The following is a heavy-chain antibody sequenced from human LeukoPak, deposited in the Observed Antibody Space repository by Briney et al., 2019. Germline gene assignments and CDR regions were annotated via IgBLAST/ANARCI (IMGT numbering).Heavy chain of an antibody. V-gene: IGHV1-8*01. J-gene: IGHJ4*02. CDR3: ARDLPPYCGGDCYVNY. D-gene: IGHD2-21*02. CDR1: GFTFTSYD. Sequence: ASVKVSCKASGFTFTSYDINWVRQATGQGLEWMGWMNPNSGNTAYAQKFQGRVTITRNTSIRTAYMELRSLRSDDTAVYYCARDLPPYCGGDCYVNYWGQGTLVTVSS. CDR2: MNPNSGNT.